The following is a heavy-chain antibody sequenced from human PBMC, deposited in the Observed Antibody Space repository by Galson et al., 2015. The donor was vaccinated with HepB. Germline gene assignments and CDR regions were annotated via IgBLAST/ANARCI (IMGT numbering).Heavy chain of an antibody. J-gene: IGHJ4*02. Sequence: SLRLSCAASGFTFSSNAMSWVRQAPRKGLEWVSAISGSGGSTYYADFVKGRFTISRDNSKNTLYLQMSSLRAEDTALYYCAIGYSYGTNWGQGTLVTVSS. CDR3: AIGYSYGTN. D-gene: IGHD5-18*01. CDR2: ISGSGGST. V-gene: IGHV3-23*01. CDR1: GFTFSSNA.